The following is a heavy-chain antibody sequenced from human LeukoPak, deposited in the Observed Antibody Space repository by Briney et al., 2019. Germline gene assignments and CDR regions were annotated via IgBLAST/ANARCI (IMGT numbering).Heavy chain of an antibody. CDR1: GFTFSSYS. CDR3: ASLDY. Sequence: GGSLRLSCAASGFTFSSYSMSWVRQAPEKGLEWVSSISSGSSYIYFPCYADSVKGRFTISRYNAKDALYLQMNSLRDDDTDVYYSASLDYWGQGTLVTV. CDR2: ISSGSSYI. J-gene: IGHJ4*02. V-gene: IGHV3-21*01.